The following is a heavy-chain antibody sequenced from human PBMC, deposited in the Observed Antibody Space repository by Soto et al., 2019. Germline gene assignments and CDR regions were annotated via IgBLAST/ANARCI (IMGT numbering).Heavy chain of an antibody. CDR1: GVSITNTHW. V-gene: IGHV4-4*02. Sequence: AGTLSVRCAVSGVSITNTHWWIWFRQRPVKGLEWIGEVFHSGSTNYNPSLKSRVTISVDESKNQFSLNLTSVTAADTAVYYCARDRSGAADETRWFDPWGRGTMVTLSS. J-gene: IGHJ5*02. CDR3: ARDRSGAADETRWFDP. CDR2: VFHSGST. D-gene: IGHD6-13*01.